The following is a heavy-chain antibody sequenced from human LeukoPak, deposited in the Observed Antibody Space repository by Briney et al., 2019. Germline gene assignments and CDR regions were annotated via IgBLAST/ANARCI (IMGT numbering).Heavy chain of an antibody. CDR2: MNPNSGNT. J-gene: IGHJ4*02. CDR3: ARASGSGSVSSPYYFDY. CDR1: GYTFTSYG. D-gene: IGHD3-10*01. Sequence: ASVKVSCKASGYTFTSYGINWVRQATGQGLEWMGWMNPNSGNTGYAQKFQGRITITRNTSISTAYMELSSLRSGDTAVYYCARASGSGSVSSPYYFDYWGQGTLVTVSS. V-gene: IGHV1-8*03.